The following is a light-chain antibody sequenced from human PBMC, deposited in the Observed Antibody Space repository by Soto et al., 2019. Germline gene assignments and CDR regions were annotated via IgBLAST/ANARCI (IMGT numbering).Light chain of an antibody. CDR2: DVS. Sequence: QSALTQPASVSGSPGQSITISCTGTSSDVGGYSSVSWYQQYPGKAPKLMIYDVSNRPSGVSNRFSGSKSGNTASLTISGLQAEDEADYYCSSYTDSGTLYVFGTGTRSPS. V-gene: IGLV2-14*01. CDR1: SSDVGGYSS. J-gene: IGLJ1*01. CDR3: SSYTDSGTLYV.